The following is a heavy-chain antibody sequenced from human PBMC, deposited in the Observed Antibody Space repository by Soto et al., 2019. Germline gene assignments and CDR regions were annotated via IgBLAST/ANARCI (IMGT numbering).Heavy chain of an antibody. V-gene: IGHV3-23*01. CDR2: ISGSGGST. Sequence: GGSLRLSCAASGFTFSSYAMSWVRQAPGKGLEWVSAISGSGGSTYYADSVKGRFTISRDNSKNTLYLQMNSLRAEDTAVYYCAKGYWDIVVVPAAVYYFDYWGQGTLVTVSS. CDR1: GFTFSSYA. CDR3: AKGYWDIVVVPAAVYYFDY. D-gene: IGHD2-2*01. J-gene: IGHJ4*02.